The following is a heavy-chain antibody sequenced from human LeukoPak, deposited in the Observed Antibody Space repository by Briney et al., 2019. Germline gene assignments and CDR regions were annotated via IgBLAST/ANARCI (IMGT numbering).Heavy chain of an antibody. D-gene: IGHD6-19*01. CDR2: INHSGTT. V-gene: IGHV4-34*01. CDR3: ARDLKRRSSGWLTAAAGDY. CDR1: GGSFTYYY. J-gene: IGHJ4*02. Sequence: PSETLSLTCSVYGGSFTYYYWSWIRQPPGKGLEWIGEINHSGTTNFNPSLKSRVTISVDTSKNQFSLKLSSVTAADTAVYYCARDLKRRSSGWLTAAAGDYWGQGTLVTVSS.